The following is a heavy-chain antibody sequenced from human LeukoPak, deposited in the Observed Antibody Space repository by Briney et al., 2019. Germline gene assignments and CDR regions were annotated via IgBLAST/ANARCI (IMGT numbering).Heavy chain of an antibody. CDR1: GGSISSYY. CDR2: IYYSGST. J-gene: IGHJ3*02. CDR3: ARPYSSLYPYAFDI. Sequence: PSETLSLTCTVSGGSISSYYWSWIRQPPGKGLEWIGYIYYSGSTNYNPSLKSRVTISVDTSKNQFSLKLSSVTAADTAVYYCARPYSSLYPYAFDIWGQGTMVTVSS. V-gene: IGHV4-59*08. D-gene: IGHD2-2*02.